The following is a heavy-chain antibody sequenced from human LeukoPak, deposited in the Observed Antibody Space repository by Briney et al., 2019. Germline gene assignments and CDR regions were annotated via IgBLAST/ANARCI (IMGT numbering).Heavy chain of an antibody. D-gene: IGHD3-22*01. Sequence: GGSLRLSCAASGFTFSSYAMSWVRQAPGKGLEWVSAISGSGGSTYYADSVKGRFTISRDNSKNTLYLQMNSLRAEDTAVYYCARDQRYYYDSSGHFDCWGQGALVTVSP. CDR1: GFTFSSYA. CDR2: ISGSGGST. CDR3: ARDQRYYYDSSGHFDC. V-gene: IGHV3-23*01. J-gene: IGHJ4*02.